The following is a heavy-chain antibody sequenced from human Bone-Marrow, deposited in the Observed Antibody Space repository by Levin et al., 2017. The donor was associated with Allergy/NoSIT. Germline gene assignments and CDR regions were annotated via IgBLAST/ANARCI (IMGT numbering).Heavy chain of an antibody. J-gene: IGHJ6*02. Sequence: GGSLRLSCAASGFTFNNYLMHWVRQAPGKGLVWVSRINSDGTSPIYADSVKGRFIISRDNAMNTLYLQMNRLRAEDTGVYYCARNPNWNYRVYNYGMDVWGQGTTVTVSS. D-gene: IGHD1-7*01. CDR3: ARNPNWNYRVYNYGMDV. V-gene: IGHV3-74*01. CDR1: GFTFNNYL. CDR2: INSDGTSP.